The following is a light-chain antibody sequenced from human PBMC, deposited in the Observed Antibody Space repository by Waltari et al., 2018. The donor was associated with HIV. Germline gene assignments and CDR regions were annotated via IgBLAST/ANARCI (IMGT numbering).Light chain of an antibody. V-gene: IGLV1-40*01. CDR2: GNN. Sequence: QSVLPQPPSVSGAPGPKVTIPATGSTPNIGADDAVTWYRQLPGRAPKVLIYGNNKRPAGIPDRFSGSKSGTAASLAITGLQSDDAADYYCHSYDSGLGALFGGGTKVTVL. CDR3: HSYDSGLGAL. J-gene: IGLJ3*02. CDR1: TPNIGADDA.